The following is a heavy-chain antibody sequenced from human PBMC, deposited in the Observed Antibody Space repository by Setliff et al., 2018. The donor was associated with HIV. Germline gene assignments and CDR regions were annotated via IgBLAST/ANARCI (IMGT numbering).Heavy chain of an antibody. D-gene: IGHD3-22*01. CDR1: GDTSNSYT. J-gene: IGHJ4*02. Sequence: SVKVSCKASGDTSNSYTFTWVRQAPGQGPEWMGGIITILGIPNYAPKFQHRVTISADESTNTVYMELSSLRSDDTAVYYCATYHYYDSSAYYIDLYYLDYWGQGTLVTVSS. CDR2: IITILGIP. CDR3: ATYHYYDSSAYYIDLYYLDY. V-gene: IGHV1-69*10.